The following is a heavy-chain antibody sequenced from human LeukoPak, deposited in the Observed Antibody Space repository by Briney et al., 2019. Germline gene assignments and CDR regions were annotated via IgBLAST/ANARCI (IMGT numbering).Heavy chain of an antibody. CDR3: AKDWSSVGHYFDY. CDR1: GFTFSSYA. V-gene: IGHV3-23*01. J-gene: IGHJ4*02. CDR2: ISGSGGST. D-gene: IGHD1-26*01. Sequence: GGSLGLSCAASGFTFSSYAMSWVRQAPGKGLEWVSAISGSGGSTYYADSVKGRFTISRDNSKNTLYLQMNSLRAEDTAVYYCAKDWSSVGHYFDYWGQGTLVTVSS.